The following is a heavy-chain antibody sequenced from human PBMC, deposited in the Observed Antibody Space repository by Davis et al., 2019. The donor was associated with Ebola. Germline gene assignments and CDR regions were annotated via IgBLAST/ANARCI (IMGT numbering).Heavy chain of an antibody. V-gene: IGHV4-39*01. CDR3: ARGRSGSYPPLYNWFDP. Sequence: MPSETLSLTCTVSGGSISSSSYYWGWIRQPPGKGLEWIGSIYYSGSTYYNPSLKSRVTISVDTSKNQFSLKLSSVTAADTAVYYCARGRSGSYPPLYNWFDPWGQGTLVTVSS. J-gene: IGHJ5*02. CDR2: IYYSGST. D-gene: IGHD1-26*01. CDR1: GGSISSSSYY.